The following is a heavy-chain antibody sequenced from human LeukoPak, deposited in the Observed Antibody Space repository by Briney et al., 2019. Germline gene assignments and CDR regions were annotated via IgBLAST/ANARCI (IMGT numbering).Heavy chain of an antibody. CDR3: AKSGNYYGSGSYSDC. CDR2: ISGSGGST. Sequence: PGGSLRLSCAASGFTVSSNCMSWVRQAPGKGLEWVSGISGSGGSTYYADSVKGRFTISRDNSKNTLYLQMNSLRAEDTAVYYCAKSGNYYGSGSYSDCWGQGTLVTVSS. CDR1: GFTVSSNC. D-gene: IGHD3-10*01. V-gene: IGHV3-23*01. J-gene: IGHJ4*02.